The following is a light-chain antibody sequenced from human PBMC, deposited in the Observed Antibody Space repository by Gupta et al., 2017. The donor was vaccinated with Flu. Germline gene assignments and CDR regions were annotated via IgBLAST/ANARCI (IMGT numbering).Light chain of an antibody. V-gene: IGKV3-20*01. CDR3: QQDGSSPLT. J-gene: IGKJ5*01. CDR2: DAS. Sequence: ELVFTQSPGTLSLSPGERAALSCRASQSVTSTYLAWYQQKPGQAPRLLIYDASSRATFIPDRFSGSGSGTEFTLTISRLEPEDFAVYYCQQDGSSPLTFGQGTLLEIK. CDR1: QSVTSTY.